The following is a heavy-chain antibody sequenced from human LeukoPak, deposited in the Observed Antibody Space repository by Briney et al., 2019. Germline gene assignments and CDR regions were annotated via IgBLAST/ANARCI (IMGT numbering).Heavy chain of an antibody. CDR3: ARGALTWILTGYPYYFDY. CDR1: GGSISSYY. Sequence: SETLSLTCTVSGGSISSYYWSWIRQPPGKGLEWIGYIYYSGSTNYNPPLKSRVTISVDTSKNQFSLKLSSVTAADTAVYYCARGALTWILTGYPYYFDYWGQGTLVTVSS. D-gene: IGHD3-9*01. V-gene: IGHV4-59*12. CDR2: IYYSGST. J-gene: IGHJ4*02.